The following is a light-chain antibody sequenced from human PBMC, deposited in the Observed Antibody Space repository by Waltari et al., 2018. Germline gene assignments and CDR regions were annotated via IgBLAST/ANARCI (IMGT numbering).Light chain of an antibody. J-gene: IGKJ1*01. CDR2: AAS. CDR3: QHYVRLPAT. Sequence: EIVLTQSPGTLSLSPGERATLSCRASQSVGRTLAWYQQKPGQAPRLLIYAASNRATGIPDRFSGSGSGTDFRLTISRLEPEDFAVYYCQHYVRLPATFGQGTKVAIK. CDR1: QSVGRT. V-gene: IGKV3-20*01.